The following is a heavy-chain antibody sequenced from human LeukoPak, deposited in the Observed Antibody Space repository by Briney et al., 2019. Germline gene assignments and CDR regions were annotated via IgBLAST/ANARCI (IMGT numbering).Heavy chain of an antibody. CDR1: GYSFTSYW. D-gene: IGHD2-2*01. V-gene: IGHV5-51*01. CDR2: NYAVESAT. Sequence: GESLKISCKGSGYSFTSYWIGWVCQMPGKGREWMGINYAVESATTYSPSFEAQVTNSADNSISTAYLQWSSLKASDTAMYYCARRLYCSSTSCYVAFDIWGQGTMVTVSS. J-gene: IGHJ3*02. CDR3: ARRLYCSSTSCYVAFDI.